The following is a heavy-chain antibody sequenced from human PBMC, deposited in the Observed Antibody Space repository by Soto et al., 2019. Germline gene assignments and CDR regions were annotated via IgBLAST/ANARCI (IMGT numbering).Heavy chain of an antibody. CDR2: ISSGSTNI. CDR1: GVTCSNFY. J-gene: IGHJ4*02. Sequence: SLRNSGAACGVTCSNFYLSWIRQAPGKGLEWISYISSGSTNIFYADSVKGRFTVSRDNAKNSVYLQMDSLRAEDTAVYYCARDRNAAGTDYWGQGTLVTVSS. D-gene: IGHD1-1*01. CDR3: ARDRNAAGTDY. V-gene: IGHV3-11*01.